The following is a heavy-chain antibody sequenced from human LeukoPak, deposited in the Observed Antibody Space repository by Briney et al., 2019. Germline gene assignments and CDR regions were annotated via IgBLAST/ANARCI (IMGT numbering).Heavy chain of an antibody. V-gene: IGHV3-30*02. CDR3: AKDRGSSWYTSFDY. CDR2: IRYDGINK. D-gene: IGHD6-13*01. Sequence: GGSLRLSCAASGFTFNSYGMHWVRQAPGKGLEWVAFIRYDGINKYYADSVKGRFTISRDNSKNTLYVQMNSLRREDTAVYYCAKDRGSSWYTSFDYWGQGTLVTVSS. J-gene: IGHJ4*02. CDR1: GFTFNSYG.